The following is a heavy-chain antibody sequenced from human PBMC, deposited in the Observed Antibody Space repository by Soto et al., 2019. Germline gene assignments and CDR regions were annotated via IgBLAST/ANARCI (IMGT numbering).Heavy chain of an antibody. CDR3: ARRGVVATTATGEYYYGMDV. Sequence: SETLSLTCAVYGGSFSGYYWSWIRQPPGKGLEWIGEINHSGSTNYNPSLKSRVTISVDTSKNQFSLKLSSVTAADTAVYYCARRGVVATTATGEYYYGMDVWGQGTTVTVSS. V-gene: IGHV4-34*01. J-gene: IGHJ6*02. CDR1: GGSFSGYY. CDR2: INHSGST. D-gene: IGHD5-12*01.